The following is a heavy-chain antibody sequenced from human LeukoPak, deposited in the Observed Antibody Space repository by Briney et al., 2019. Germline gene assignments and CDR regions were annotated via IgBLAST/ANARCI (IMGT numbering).Heavy chain of an antibody. CDR3: ARGLPGGQLSRYDY. CDR2: IYQSGKT. J-gene: IGHJ4*02. Sequence: SETLSLTCSVSGYSISSGYYWGWIRQPPGRGLEWMGIIYQSGKTYCNPSLESRVTISVDTSKNQFSLKMNSMTAADTAMYYCARGLPGGQLSRYDYWGQGTLVTVSS. CDR1: GYSISSGYY. V-gene: IGHV4-38-2*02. D-gene: IGHD6-13*01.